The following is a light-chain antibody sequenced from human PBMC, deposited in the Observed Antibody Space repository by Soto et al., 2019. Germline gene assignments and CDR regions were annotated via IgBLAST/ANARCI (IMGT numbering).Light chain of an antibody. Sequence: QSVLTQPASVSGSPGQSITISCTGTSSDVGNYIFVSWYRQHLGKAPKLMIYDINNRPSGVSNRFSGSKSGNTASLTISGLQAEDEADYYCVSYTTRASYVFGTGTKVTVL. CDR2: DIN. V-gene: IGLV2-14*01. CDR1: SSDVGNYIF. J-gene: IGLJ1*01. CDR3: VSYTTRASYV.